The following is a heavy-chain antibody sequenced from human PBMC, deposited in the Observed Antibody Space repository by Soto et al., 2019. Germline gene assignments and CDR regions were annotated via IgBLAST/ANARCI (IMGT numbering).Heavy chain of an antibody. Sequence: QVQLQQSGPGLLKPSETLSLTCSVSGGSITENYWTWIRQSPRKGLEWVGYIYYTGITNYNPSLKRRVTISLDRSKNQFSLKLDSVTAADTAVYYCERALDYDFWGGRNWFDPWGQGTLVTVSS. D-gene: IGHD3-3*01. J-gene: IGHJ5*02. CDR2: IYYTGIT. CDR3: ERALDYDFWGGRNWFDP. CDR1: GGSITENY. V-gene: IGHV4-59*01.